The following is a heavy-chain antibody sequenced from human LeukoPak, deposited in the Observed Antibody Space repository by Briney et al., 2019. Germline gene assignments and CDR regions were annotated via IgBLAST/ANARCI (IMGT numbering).Heavy chain of an antibody. D-gene: IGHD2-2*01. V-gene: IGHV4-59*01. CDR2: IYYSGST. CDR3: AREASYCSSTSCYLHYMDV. J-gene: IGHJ6*03. Sequence: SETLSLTCTVSGGSISSYYWSWIRQPPGKGLERIGYIYYSGSTNYNPSLKSRVTISVDTSKNQFSLKLSSVTAADTAVYYCAREASYCSSTSCYLHYMDVWGKGTTVTVSS. CDR1: GGSISSYY.